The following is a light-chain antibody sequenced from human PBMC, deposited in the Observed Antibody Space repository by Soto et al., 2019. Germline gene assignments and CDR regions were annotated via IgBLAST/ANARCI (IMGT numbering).Light chain of an antibody. CDR3: MQGTYSLT. V-gene: IGKV2-30*02. Sequence: DFVMTQSPLSLPVTLGQPASISCRSSQGLAHSDGNTYLNWFHQRPGQSPRRLIYKVSNRDSGVPDRFSGSGSDTDFTLKISRVEAEDVRFYYCMQGTYSLTLGGGTKVDIK. CDR2: KVS. CDR1: QGLAHSDGNTY. J-gene: IGKJ4*01.